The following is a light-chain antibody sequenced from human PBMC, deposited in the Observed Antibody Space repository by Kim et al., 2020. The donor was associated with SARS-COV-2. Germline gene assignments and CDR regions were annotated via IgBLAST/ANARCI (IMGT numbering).Light chain of an antibody. Sequence: GRMVTIACSGSSSNIGSNTVNWYQQVPGTAPKLLIYSNNQWPSGVPARFSGSKSGTSASLAISGLQSEDEADYYCAAWDDSLNGVVFGGGTQLTVL. CDR2: SNN. J-gene: IGLJ2*01. V-gene: IGLV1-44*01. CDR3: AAWDDSLNGVV. CDR1: SSNIGSNT.